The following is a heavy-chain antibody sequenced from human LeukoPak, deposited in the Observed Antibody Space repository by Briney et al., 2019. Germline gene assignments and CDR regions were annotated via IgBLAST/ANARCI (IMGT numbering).Heavy chain of an antibody. J-gene: IGHJ4*02. D-gene: IGHD3-22*01. CDR1: GCSFSGYY. V-gene: IGHV4-34*01. CDR2: INHSGST. CDR3: ATYYYDSSGYSANFDY. Sequence: PSETLSLTCAVYGCSFSGYYWSWIRQPPGKGLEWIGEINHSGSTNYNPSLKSRVTISVDTSKNQFSLKLSSVTAADTAVYYCATYYYDSSGYSANFDYWGQGTLVTVSS.